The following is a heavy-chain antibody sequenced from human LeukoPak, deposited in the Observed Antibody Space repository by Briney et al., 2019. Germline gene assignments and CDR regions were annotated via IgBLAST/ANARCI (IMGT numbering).Heavy chain of an antibody. D-gene: IGHD3-22*01. CDR1: GGSFSGYY. CDR2: INHSGST. V-gene: IGHV4-34*01. CDR3: ARGHYYDSSGYYYVFRFLRPLDY. J-gene: IGHJ4*02. Sequence: SETLSLTCAVYGGSFSGYYWSWIRQPPGKGLEWIGEINHSGSTNYNPSLKSRVTISVDTSKNQFSLKLSSATAADTAVYYCARGHYYDSSGYYYVFRFLRPLDYWGQGTLVTVSS.